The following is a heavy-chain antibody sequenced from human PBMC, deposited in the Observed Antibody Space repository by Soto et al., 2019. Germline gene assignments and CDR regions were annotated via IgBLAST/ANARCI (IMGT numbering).Heavy chain of an antibody. D-gene: IGHD2-21*02. CDR1: GGSISSSNW. V-gene: IGHV4-4*02. CDR3: ATHVVETPKGRRGWFDP. CDR2: IYHSGCA. Sequence: QVQLQESGPGLVKPSGTLSLTCAVSGGSISSSNWWSWVRQTPGKGLEWIGEIYHSGCANYNPSFNRRVIISVDKPKTQFSLPLRSVTAADTAISYCATHVVETPKGRRGWFDPWGQGTLVTVSS. J-gene: IGHJ5*02.